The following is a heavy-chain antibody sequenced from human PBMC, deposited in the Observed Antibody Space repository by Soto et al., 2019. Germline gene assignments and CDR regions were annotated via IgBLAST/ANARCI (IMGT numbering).Heavy chain of an antibody. D-gene: IGHD3-3*01. CDR2: IIPIFGTA. CDR3: ARDAGFTPNWFDP. V-gene: IGHV1-69*13. Sequence: SVKVSCKASGGTFSSYAISWVRQAPGQGLEWMGGIIPIFGTANYAQKFQGRVTITADESTSTAYMELSSLRSEDTAVYYCARDAGFTPNWFDPWGQGTLVTVSS. J-gene: IGHJ5*02. CDR1: GGTFSSYA.